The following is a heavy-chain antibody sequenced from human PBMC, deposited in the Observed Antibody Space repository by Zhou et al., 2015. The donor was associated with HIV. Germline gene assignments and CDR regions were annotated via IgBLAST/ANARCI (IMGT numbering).Heavy chain of an antibody. CDR3: ARDEYQLGGGGY. CDR1: GGTFSNYA. CDR2: ITPIFGTT. V-gene: IGHV1-69*06. Sequence: QVQLVQSGAEVKKPGSSVKVSCKAAGGTFSNYAISWVRQTPGHGLEWMGGITPIFGTTNYALKFQGRVTITADKSTSTAYMELSSLRSEDTAVYYCARDEYQLGGGGYWGQGTLVTVSS. D-gene: IGHD6-6*01. J-gene: IGHJ4*02.